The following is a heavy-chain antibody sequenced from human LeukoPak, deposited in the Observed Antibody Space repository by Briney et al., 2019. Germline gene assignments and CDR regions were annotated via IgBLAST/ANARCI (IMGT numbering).Heavy chain of an antibody. CDR1: GFTFSSYG. CDR2: IRYDGSNK. Sequence: GGYLRLSCAASGFTFSSYGMHWVRQAPGKGLEWVAFIRYDGSNKYYADSVKGRFTISRDNSKNTLYLQMNSLRAEDTAVYYCAKDGSFFYYYMDVSGKGTTVTVSS. V-gene: IGHV3-30*02. CDR3: AKDGSFFYYYMDV. D-gene: IGHD3-3*01. J-gene: IGHJ6*03.